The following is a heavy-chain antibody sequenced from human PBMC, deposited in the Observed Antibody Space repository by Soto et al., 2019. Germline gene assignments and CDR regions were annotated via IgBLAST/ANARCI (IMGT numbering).Heavy chain of an antibody. CDR3: AREPATAKPEGVDF. D-gene: IGHD1-1*01. Sequence: ASVKVSCKAPGYTFSAYYIHWVRQAPGQGLEWMGWINPNSGGTKYAPKFQGGVTMTRDTSITTAYMELSRLRSGDTAVYYCAREPATAKPEGVDFWGQGTLVTVSS. V-gene: IGHV1-2*02. CDR1: GYTFSAYY. CDR2: INPNSGGT. J-gene: IGHJ4*02.